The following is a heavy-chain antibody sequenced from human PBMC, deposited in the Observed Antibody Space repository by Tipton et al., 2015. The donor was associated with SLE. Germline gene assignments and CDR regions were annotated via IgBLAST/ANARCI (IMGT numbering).Heavy chain of an antibody. J-gene: IGHJ6*03. V-gene: IGHV4-30-2*01. D-gene: IGHD5-12*01. CDR3: ARDSGYSGYEYYYYMDV. CDR2: INHSGST. CDR1: GGSISSGGYS. Sequence: TLSLTCAVSGGSISSGGYSWSWIRQPPGKGLEWIGEINHSGSTNYNPSLKSRVTISVDTSKNQFSLKLSSVTAADTAVYYCARDSGYSGYEYYYYMDVWGKGTTVTVSS.